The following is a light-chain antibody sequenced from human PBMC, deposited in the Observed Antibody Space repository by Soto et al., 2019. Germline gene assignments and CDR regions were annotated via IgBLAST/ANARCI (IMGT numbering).Light chain of an antibody. Sequence: EIVLTQSPGTLSLSPGERATLSCRASQSVSSNYLGWYQQKLGQAPRLLIYGASSRATGIPDRFSGSGSGTDFTLIISRLEPEDFAVYFCQQYGTSPWTFGQGNTVETK. CDR1: QSVSSNY. CDR3: QQYGTSPWT. V-gene: IGKV3-20*01. CDR2: GAS. J-gene: IGKJ1*01.